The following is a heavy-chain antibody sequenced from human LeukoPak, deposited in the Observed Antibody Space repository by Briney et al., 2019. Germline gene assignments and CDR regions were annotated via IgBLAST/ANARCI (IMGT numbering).Heavy chain of an antibody. J-gene: IGHJ5*02. Sequence: GGSLRLSCAASGLTFRSYEMNWVRQAPGKGLEWVSYISSSGSTIYYADSVKGRFTISRDNAKNSLYLQMNSLRAEDTAVYYYAKDQGGWFDPWGQGTLVTVSS. CDR1: GLTFRSYE. D-gene: IGHD2-15*01. CDR2: ISSSGSTI. V-gene: IGHV3-48*03. CDR3: AKDQGGWFDP.